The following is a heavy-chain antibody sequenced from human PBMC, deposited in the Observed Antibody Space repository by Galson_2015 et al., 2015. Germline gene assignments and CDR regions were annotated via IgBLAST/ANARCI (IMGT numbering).Heavy chain of an antibody. CDR3: ARDVAGRDSH. Sequence: SLRLSCAASGFTLSNYWMHWVRHAPGEGLVWVSRINEHRSTTNYADSVKGRFTISRDNAKNTLYLEMNSVRVEDTAVYYCARDVAGRDSHWGQGTLVTVSS. V-gene: IGHV3-74*01. CDR2: INEHRSTT. D-gene: IGHD5-24*01. CDR1: GFTLSNYW. J-gene: IGHJ4*02.